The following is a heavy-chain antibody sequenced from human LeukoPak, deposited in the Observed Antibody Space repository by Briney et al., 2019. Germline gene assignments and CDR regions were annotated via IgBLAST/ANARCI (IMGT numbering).Heavy chain of an antibody. CDR2: ISGSGGST. Sequence: GGSLRLSCAASGFTFSSYGMSWVRQAPGKGLEWVSAISGSGGSTYYADSVKGRFTISRDNSKNSLYLQMNSPRAEDTAVYYCARVDYDVSTGYQNYFEFWGQGTLVTVSS. J-gene: IGHJ4*02. V-gene: IGHV3-23*01. CDR3: ARVDYDVSTGYQNYFEF. D-gene: IGHD3-9*01. CDR1: GFTFSSYG.